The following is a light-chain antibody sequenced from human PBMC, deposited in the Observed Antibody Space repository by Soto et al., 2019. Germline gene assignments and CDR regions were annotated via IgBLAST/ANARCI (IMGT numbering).Light chain of an antibody. CDR1: QSFSSN. CDR3: QQYNNWPRGT. J-gene: IGKJ2*02. Sequence: EIVMTQSPSTLSVSPGERATLSCRASQSFSSNLAWYQQKPGQAPRLLIYGASTRATGIPARFSGSGSGTEFTLTISSLQSEDFAVYYCQQYNNWPRGTFGQATKLEIK. V-gene: IGKV3-15*01. CDR2: GAS.